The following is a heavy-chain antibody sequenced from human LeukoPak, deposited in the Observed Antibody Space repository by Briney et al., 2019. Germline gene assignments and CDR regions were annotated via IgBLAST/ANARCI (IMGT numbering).Heavy chain of an antibody. V-gene: IGHV1-69*04. CDR2: IIPILGIA. CDR3: ARAGSWSSSEY. Sequence: SVKVSCKASGGTFSSYAISWVRQAPGQGLEWMGRIIPILGIANYAQKFQGRVTITADKSTSTAYMELSSLRSEDTAVYYCARAGSWSSSEYWGQGTLVTVSS. J-gene: IGHJ4*02. CDR1: GGTFSSYA. D-gene: IGHD6-13*01.